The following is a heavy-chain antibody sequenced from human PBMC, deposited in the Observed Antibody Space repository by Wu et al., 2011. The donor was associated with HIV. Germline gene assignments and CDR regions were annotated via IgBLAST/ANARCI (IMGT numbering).Heavy chain of an antibody. J-gene: IGHJ6*03. CDR2: INPHSGGT. CDR3: ARDPYTTSFYYYYYMDV. Sequence: QVQLVQSGAEVKEPGASVTVSCKASGYTFTGYYMHWVRQAPGQGLEWMGWINPHSGGTNYAQKFQGRVTMTRDTSISTAYMDLSRLKSDDTAVYYCARDPYTTSFYYYYYMDVWGKGTTVTVSS. D-gene: IGHD6-6*01. V-gene: IGHV1-2*02. CDR1: GYTFTGYY.